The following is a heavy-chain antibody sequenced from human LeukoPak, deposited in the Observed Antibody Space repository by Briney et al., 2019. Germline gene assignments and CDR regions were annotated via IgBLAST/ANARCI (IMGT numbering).Heavy chain of an antibody. CDR2: INSDGSTT. J-gene: IGHJ4*02. CDR3: ARRSSGSPPYYFDY. D-gene: IGHD1-26*01. CDR1: GFTFSSYW. Sequence: GGSLRLSCAASGFTFSSYWMHWVRQAPGKGLVWVSRINSDGSTTNYADSVKGRFTISRDNAKNTLDLQMNSLRAEDTAVYYCARRSSGSPPYYFDYWGQGTLVTVSS. V-gene: IGHV3-74*01.